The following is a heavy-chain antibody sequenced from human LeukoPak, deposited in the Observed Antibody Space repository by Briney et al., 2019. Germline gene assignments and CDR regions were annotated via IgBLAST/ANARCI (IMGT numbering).Heavy chain of an antibody. Sequence: GASVKVSCKASGYTFTSYGISWVRQAPGQGLEWMGWINPNSGGTNYAQKFQGRVTMTRDTSISTAYMELSRLRSDDTAVYYCATTGYSSGWYPGGFDYWGQGTLVTVSS. CDR1: GYTFTSYG. J-gene: IGHJ4*02. CDR2: INPNSGGT. D-gene: IGHD6-19*01. CDR3: ATTGYSSGWYPGGFDY. V-gene: IGHV1-2*02.